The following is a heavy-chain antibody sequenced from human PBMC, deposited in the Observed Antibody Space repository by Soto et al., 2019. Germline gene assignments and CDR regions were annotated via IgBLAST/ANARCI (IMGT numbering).Heavy chain of an antibody. J-gene: IGHJ4*02. CDR3: AKRIMATIGHFDS. Sequence: GEALRLSCATSGVTFTSYDMNLVRPVPGKGLEWVSSISGIGHSTYYGDSVKGRFTISRDNSKNTLYLQMNSLRVEDTAIYYCAKRIMATIGHFDSWGQGTLVTVSS. D-gene: IGHD5-12*01. CDR1: GVTFTSYD. V-gene: IGHV3-23*01. CDR2: ISGIGHST.